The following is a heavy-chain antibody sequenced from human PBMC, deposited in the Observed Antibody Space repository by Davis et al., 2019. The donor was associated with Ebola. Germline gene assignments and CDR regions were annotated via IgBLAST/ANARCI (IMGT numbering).Heavy chain of an antibody. CDR3: ARLDGPYSSSPWYFDY. CDR2: IFPGDSDT. V-gene: IGHV5-51*01. J-gene: IGHJ4*02. Sequence: GGSLRLSCEGPGYKFISYWIGWVRQMPGKGLECMGIIFPGDSDTRYSPSFQGQVTISADKSISTAYLQWSSLKASDTAMYYCARLDGPYSSSPWYFDYWGQGTLVTVSS. D-gene: IGHD6-6*01. CDR1: GYKFISYW.